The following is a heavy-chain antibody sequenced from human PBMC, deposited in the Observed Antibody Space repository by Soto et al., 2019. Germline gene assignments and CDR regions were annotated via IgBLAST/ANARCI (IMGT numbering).Heavy chain of an antibody. V-gene: IGHV4-59*01. J-gene: IGHJ6*02. CDR3: ARGGGIVVVPAAINYYYYGMDV. CDR2: IYYSGST. CDR1: GGSISSYY. D-gene: IGHD2-2*01. Sequence: SETLSLTCTVSGGSISSYYWSRIRQPPGKGLEWIGYIYYSGSTNYNPSLKSRVTISVDTSKNQFSLKLSSVTAADTAVYYCARGGGIVVVPAAINYYYYGMDVWGQGTTVTISS.